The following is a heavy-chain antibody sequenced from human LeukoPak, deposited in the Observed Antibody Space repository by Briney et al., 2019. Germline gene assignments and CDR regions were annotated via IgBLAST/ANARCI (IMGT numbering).Heavy chain of an antibody. V-gene: IGHV1-2*02. CDR3: ARGYYDSSGFEYFQD. CDR1: GYTFTGYY. D-gene: IGHD3-22*01. Sequence: ASVKVSCKASGYTFTGYYMHWVRQAPGQGLEWMGGINPNSGGSNYAQKFQGRVTMTRDTSISTAYMELSRLRSDDTAVYYCARGYYDSSGFEYFQDWGQGTLVTVSS. CDR2: INPNSGGS. J-gene: IGHJ1*01.